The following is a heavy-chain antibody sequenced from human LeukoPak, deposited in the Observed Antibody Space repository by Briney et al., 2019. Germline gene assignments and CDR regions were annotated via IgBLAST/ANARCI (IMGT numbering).Heavy chain of an antibody. Sequence: SETLSLTCTVSGGSISRHYWSWVRQSPGKGLEWIGFFLDSEKKRYNPYFQSRVTMSMDTSKNQFSLRLASVTAADTAVYYCAREPPERIGYDFWGQGSLVTVSS. CDR2: FLDSEKK. J-gene: IGHJ4*02. V-gene: IGHV4-59*11. D-gene: IGHD2/OR15-2a*01. CDR1: GGSISRHY. CDR3: AREPPERIGYDF.